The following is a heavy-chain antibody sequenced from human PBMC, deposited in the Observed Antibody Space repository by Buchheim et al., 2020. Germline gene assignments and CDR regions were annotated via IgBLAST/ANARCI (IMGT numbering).Heavy chain of an antibody. CDR1: GYTFSNYD. CDR2: MNPKSGNT. D-gene: IGHD5-12*01. J-gene: IGHJ4*02. V-gene: IGHV1-8*01. CDR3: ARGRRAGGYESFDF. Sequence: QVQLVQSGAEVKKPGASMKVSCKASGYTFSNYDINWVRQATGEGLEWMGWMNPKSGNTGFVQKFQGRLTMTSDTSKTTAFLELTNLRSEDTATYFCARGRRAGGYESFDFWGQGTL.